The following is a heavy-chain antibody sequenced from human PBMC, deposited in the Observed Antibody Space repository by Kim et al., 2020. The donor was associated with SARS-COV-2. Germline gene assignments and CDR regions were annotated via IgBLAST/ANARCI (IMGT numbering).Heavy chain of an antibody. V-gene: IGHV3-11*01. J-gene: IGHJ4*02. CDR2: ISASGNII. Sequence: GGSLRLSCAGSGFRFDDYYISWIRQAPGKGLEWLSFISASGNIIQYANSVKGRLTISRDNAKNSVHLQMNSLRAEDTAVYYCARHFVVSGFDSWGPGTLAT. CDR1: GFRFDDYY. D-gene: IGHD3-3*02. CDR3: ARHFVVSGFDS.